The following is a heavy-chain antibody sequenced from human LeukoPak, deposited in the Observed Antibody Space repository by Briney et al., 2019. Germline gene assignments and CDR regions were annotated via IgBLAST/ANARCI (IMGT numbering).Heavy chain of an antibody. Sequence: SETLSLTCTVSGGSISSSSYYWGWIRQPPGKGLEWIGSIYYSGSTYYNPSLKSRVTISVDTSKNQFSLKLSSVTAADTAVYYCARDLYSSRTDDAFIWGQGTMVTVSS. V-gene: IGHV4-39*07. CDR3: ARDLYSSRTDDAFI. CDR1: GGSISSSSYY. J-gene: IGHJ3*02. CDR2: IYYSGST. D-gene: IGHD6-13*01.